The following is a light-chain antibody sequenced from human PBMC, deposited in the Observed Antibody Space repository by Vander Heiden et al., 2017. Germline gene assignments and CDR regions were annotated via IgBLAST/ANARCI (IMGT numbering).Light chain of an antibody. CDR1: SLRSYY. CDR3: NSRDSSGNHVV. V-gene: IGLV3-19*01. Sequence: SSELTQDPAVSVALGPTVRITCPGDSLRSYYASWYQQKPGQAPVLVIYGKNNRPSGSPERFSGSSSGNTASLTSTGAQAEDEADYYCNSRDSSGNHVVFGGGTKLTVL. CDR2: GKN. J-gene: IGLJ2*01.